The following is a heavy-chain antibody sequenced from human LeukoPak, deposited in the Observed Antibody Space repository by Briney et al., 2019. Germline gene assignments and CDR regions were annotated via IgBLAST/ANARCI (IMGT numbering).Heavy chain of an antibody. Sequence: GGSLRLSCAASGYTFSRYWMSWARQAPGRGLEWVANIKQDGSEKYYMDSVKGRFTISRDNAKNSLYLQMNSLRADDTAVYYCAREAYRDTSVDFWGQGTLVTVSS. CDR2: IKQDGSEK. V-gene: IGHV3-7*05. D-gene: IGHD5-18*01. CDR1: GYTFSRYW. CDR3: AREAYRDTSVDF. J-gene: IGHJ4*02.